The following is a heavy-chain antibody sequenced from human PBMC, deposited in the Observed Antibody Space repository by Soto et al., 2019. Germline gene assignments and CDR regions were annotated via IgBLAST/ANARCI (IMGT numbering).Heavy chain of an antibody. CDR1: GGSISSYY. D-gene: IGHD2-21*01. V-gene: IGHV4-59*01. Sequence: SETLSLTCTVSGGSISSYYLSWIRQPPGKGLEWIGYIYYSGSTNYNPSLKSRVTISVDTSKNQFSLKLSSVTAADTAVYYCARLWYIDGGDVWGQGTTVTVSS. J-gene: IGHJ6*02. CDR2: IYYSGST. CDR3: ARLWYIDGGDV.